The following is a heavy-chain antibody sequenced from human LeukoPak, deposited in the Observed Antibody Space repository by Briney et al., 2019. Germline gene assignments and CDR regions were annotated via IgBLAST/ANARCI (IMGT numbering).Heavy chain of an antibody. V-gene: IGHV5-51*01. J-gene: IGHJ4*02. Sequence: GESLKISCKGSGYSFTNYWIGWVRQMPGKGLEWMGIIVPGDSDTRYSPSFQGQVTISADKSISTAYLQWSSLKASDTAMYYCARLMAAAGSYYFDYWGQGTLVTVSS. CDR2: IVPGDSDT. D-gene: IGHD6-13*01. CDR1: GYSFTNYW. CDR3: ARLMAAAGSYYFDY.